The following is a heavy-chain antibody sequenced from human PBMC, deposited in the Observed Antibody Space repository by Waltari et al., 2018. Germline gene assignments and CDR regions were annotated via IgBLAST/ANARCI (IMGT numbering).Heavy chain of an antibody. CDR1: GYTLSGYY. Sequence: QVQLVQSGAEVKRPGAAVMVSCKASGYTLSGYYINWVRQAPGQGLEWMGRFNPSSGDPDYAQKFQGRVTMTRDTSINTAYLELTSLTSDDTAVYYCAKTGDFYSLEYWGQGSLVTVSS. CDR3: AKTGDFYSLEY. V-gene: IGHV1-2*06. D-gene: IGHD3-3*01. J-gene: IGHJ4*02. CDR2: FNPSSGDP.